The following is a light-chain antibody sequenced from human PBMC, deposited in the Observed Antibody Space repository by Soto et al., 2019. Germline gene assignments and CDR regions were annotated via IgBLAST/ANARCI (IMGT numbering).Light chain of an antibody. CDR2: RNN. J-gene: IGLJ2*01. Sequence: QSVLTQPPSASGTPGQRVTISCSGSSSNIGSNFVYWYQQFPGTAPKLLIYRNNQRPSGVPDRFSGSKSGTSASLAISGLPSEDEADYYCSSYTNTNTLKFGGGTKLTVL. CDR1: SSNIGSNF. V-gene: IGLV1-47*01. CDR3: SSYTNTNTLK.